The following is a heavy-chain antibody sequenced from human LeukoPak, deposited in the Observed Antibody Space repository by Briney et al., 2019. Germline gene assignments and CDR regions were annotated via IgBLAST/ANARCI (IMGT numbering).Heavy chain of an antibody. CDR1: GGSISSYY. J-gene: IGHJ4*02. V-gene: IGHV4-59*01. CDR3: ASSDVVVSSVSFDY. Sequence: SETLSLTCTVSGGSISSYYWSWIRQPPGKGLEWIGYIYYSGSTNYNPSLKSRVTISVDTSKNQFSLKLSSVTAADTAVYYCASSDVVVSSVSFDYWGQGTLVTVSS. D-gene: IGHD3-22*01. CDR2: IYYSGST.